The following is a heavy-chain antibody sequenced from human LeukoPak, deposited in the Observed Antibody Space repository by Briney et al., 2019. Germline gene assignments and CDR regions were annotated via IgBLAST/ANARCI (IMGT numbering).Heavy chain of an antibody. CDR1: GSRLPRYW. Sequence: GGSLETSLNGSGSRLPRYWIGRVRPIPGKGPEGVGIIYPGYSDTRYNPSFQGQVTISAHKPISTAYLHLSSLQASDTAMYYCAIAGDSSTSCYRCFGYWGQGTLVNVS. J-gene: IGHJ4*02. V-gene: IGHV5-51*04. CDR2: IYPGYSDT. CDR3: AIAGDSSTSCYRCFGY. D-gene: IGHD2-2*02.